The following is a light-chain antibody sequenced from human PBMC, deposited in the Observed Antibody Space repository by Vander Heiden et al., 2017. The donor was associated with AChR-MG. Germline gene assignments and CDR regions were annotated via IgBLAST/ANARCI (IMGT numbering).Light chain of an antibody. Sequence: AIRMTQSPSSLSASTGDRVTITCRASQGISSYLAWYQQKPGKAPKLLIYAASTLQSGVPSRFSGSGSGTDFTLTISCLQSEDFATYYCQQDDSYPRTFGQRTKVEIK. J-gene: IGKJ1*01. CDR1: QGISSY. V-gene: IGKV1-8*01. CDR2: AAS. CDR3: QQDDSYPRT.